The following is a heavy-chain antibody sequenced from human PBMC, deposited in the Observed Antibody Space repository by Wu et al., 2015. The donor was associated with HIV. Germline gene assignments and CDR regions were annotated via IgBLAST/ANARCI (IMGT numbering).Heavy chain of an antibody. V-gene: IGHV1-69*13. Sequence: QVQLVQSGAEVKKPGSSVKVSCKASGGTFSSYAISWVRQAPGQGLEWMGRIIPIFGTANYAQKFQGRVTITADESTSTAYMELSSLRSEDTAVYYCARVSYDSSGYSRPHAFDIWGQGTMVTVSS. J-gene: IGHJ3*02. CDR3: ARVSYDSSGYSRPHAFDI. CDR2: IIPIFGTA. CDR1: GGTFSSYA. D-gene: IGHD3-22*01.